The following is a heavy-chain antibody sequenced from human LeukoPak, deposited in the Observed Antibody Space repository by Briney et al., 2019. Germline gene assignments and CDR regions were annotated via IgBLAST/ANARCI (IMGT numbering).Heavy chain of an antibody. V-gene: IGHV1-18*01. CDR2: ISTYNGNT. CDR3: ARSHRWGIAVAGREAFDY. J-gene: IGHJ4*02. CDR1: GYTFTSYG. D-gene: IGHD6-19*01. Sequence: ASVKVSCKASGYTFTSYGISWVRQAPGQGLEWMGWISTYNGNTNYAQKLQGRVTMTTDTSTSTAYMELRSLRSADTAVYYCARSHRWGIAVAGREAFDYWGQGTLVTVSS.